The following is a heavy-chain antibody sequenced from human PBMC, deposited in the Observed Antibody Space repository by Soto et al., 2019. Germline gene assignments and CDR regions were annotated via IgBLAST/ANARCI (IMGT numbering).Heavy chain of an antibody. V-gene: IGHV1-46*03. Sequence: QVQLVQSGAEVMKPGASVKVSCMSFGYTFTTYHMYWVRQAPGQGLEWMGKIKPSGGSTRYAHRFQGRVTMTRDTSTSTVYMELSGLTSEDTAVYYCTIAFPSPTGTTTFDKWGQGTRVTVS. CDR3: TIAFPSPTGTTTFDK. CDR1: GYTFTTYH. D-gene: IGHD1-1*01. CDR2: IKPSGGST. J-gene: IGHJ4*02.